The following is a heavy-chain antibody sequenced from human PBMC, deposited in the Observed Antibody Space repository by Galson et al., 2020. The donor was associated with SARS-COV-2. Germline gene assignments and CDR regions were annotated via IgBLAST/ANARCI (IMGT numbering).Heavy chain of an antibody. CDR3: ARQFCSSRTGTTGGFDL. CDR2: IGGST. D-gene: IGHD2-2*01. Sequence: TGGSLRLSCAASGFTLSSYGMHWVRQAPGKGLEYVSSIGGSTHYVNSVKGRFSISSDNSKNTRYLQMGSLRADYMAVYYCARQFCSSRTGTTGGFDLWGQGTTVTVSS. CDR1: GFTLSSYG. J-gene: IGHJ3*01. V-gene: IGHV3-64*01.